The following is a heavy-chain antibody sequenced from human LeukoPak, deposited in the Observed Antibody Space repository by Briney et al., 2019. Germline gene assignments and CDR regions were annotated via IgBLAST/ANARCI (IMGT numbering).Heavy chain of an antibody. CDR3: ARQVVSTAMIDY. CDR2: IYHSGST. CDR1: GGSISSYY. Sequence: SETLSLTCTVSGGSISSYYWSWIRQPPGKGLEWVGIIYHSGSTYYNPSLKSRVTMSVDTSKNQLSLMLSSVTATDTAVYYCARQVVSTAMIDYWGRGTLVTVSS. D-gene: IGHD2-2*01. J-gene: IGHJ4*02. V-gene: IGHV4-59*04.